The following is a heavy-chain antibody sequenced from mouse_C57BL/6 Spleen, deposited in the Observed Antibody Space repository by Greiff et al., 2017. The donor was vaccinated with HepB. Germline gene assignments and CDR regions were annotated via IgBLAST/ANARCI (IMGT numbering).Heavy chain of an antibody. CDR1: GFTFSDYG. V-gene: IGHV5-17*01. CDR2: ISSGSSTI. CDR3: ASGIYYYVSSSLNFDV. J-gene: IGHJ1*03. Sequence: EVKLMESGGGLVKPGGSLKLSCAASGFTFSDYGMHWVRQAPEKGLEWVAYISSGSSTIYYADTVKGRFTISRDNAKNTLCLQMTSLRSEDTAMYYCASGIYYYVSSSLNFDVWGTGTTVTVSS. D-gene: IGHD1-1*01.